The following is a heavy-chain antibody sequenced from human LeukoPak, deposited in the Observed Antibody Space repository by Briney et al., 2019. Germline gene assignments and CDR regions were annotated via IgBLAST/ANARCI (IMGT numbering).Heavy chain of an antibody. V-gene: IGHV1-2*02. CDR3: ARAGWGSNRDWFDP. D-gene: IGHD7-27*01. CDR1: GYTFTGYY. J-gene: IGHJ5*02. CDR2: INPNSGGT. Sequence: WASVKVSCKASGYTFTGYYMHWVRQAPGQGLEWMGWINPNSGGTNYAQKFQGRVTMTRDTSISTAYMELSRLRSDDTAVYYCARAGWGSNRDWFDPWGQGTLVTVSS.